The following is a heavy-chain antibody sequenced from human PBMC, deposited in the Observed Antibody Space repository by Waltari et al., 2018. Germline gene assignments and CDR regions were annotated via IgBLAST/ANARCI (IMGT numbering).Heavy chain of an antibody. CDR3: ARRSSIAVAGNWFDP. Sequence: QVQLQESGPGLVKPSETLSLTCAVSGYSISSGYYWGWIRQPPGKGLEWIGSIYHSGITYYNPSLKSRVTISVDTSKNQFSLKLSSVTAADTAVYYCARRSSIAVAGNWFDPWGQGTLVTVSS. V-gene: IGHV4-38-2*01. D-gene: IGHD6-19*01. CDR1: GYSISSGYY. J-gene: IGHJ5*02. CDR2: IYHSGIT.